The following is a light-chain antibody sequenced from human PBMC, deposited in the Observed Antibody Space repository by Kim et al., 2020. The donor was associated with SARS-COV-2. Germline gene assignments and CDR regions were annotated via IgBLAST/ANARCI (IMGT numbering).Light chain of an antibody. V-gene: IGLV2-14*04. CDR2: DVS. CDR3: SSYTSSSTWV. Sequence: QSITISSTGTSSAFGAYTYVSWYQQHPGKAPKLMIYDVSTRPSGVSNRFSGSKSGNTASLTISGLQAEDEADYYCSSYTSSSTWVFGGGTQLTVL. J-gene: IGLJ3*02. CDR1: SSAFGAYTY.